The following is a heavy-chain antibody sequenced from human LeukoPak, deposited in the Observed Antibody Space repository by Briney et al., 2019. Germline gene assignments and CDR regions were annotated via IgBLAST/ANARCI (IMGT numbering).Heavy chain of an antibody. CDR2: INIYSGNT. CDR3: ARDLRSDGMAVGGY. V-gene: IGHV1-18*01. D-gene: IGHD6-19*01. J-gene: IGHJ4*02. CDR1: RYTFTDYG. Sequence: ASVKVSCKASRYTFTDYGLSWVQQAPGQGLEWMAWINIYSGNTNYAQKLQGRVTVTTDRSASTAYMELRSLISDDTAVYYCARDLRSDGMAVGGYWGQGTLVTVSS.